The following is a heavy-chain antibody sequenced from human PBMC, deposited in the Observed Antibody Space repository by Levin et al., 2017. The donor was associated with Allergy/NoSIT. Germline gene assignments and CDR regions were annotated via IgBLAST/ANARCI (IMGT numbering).Heavy chain of an antibody. CDR2: ISSSGSTI. J-gene: IGHJ4*02. CDR1: GFTFSSYE. Sequence: LSLTCAASGFTFSSYEMNWVRQAPGKGLEWVSYISSSGSTIYYADSVKGRFTISRDNAKNSLYLQMNSLRAEDTAVYYCASVGEYYDSSGSFDYWGQGTLVTVSS. V-gene: IGHV3-48*03. D-gene: IGHD3-22*01. CDR3: ASVGEYYDSSGSFDY.